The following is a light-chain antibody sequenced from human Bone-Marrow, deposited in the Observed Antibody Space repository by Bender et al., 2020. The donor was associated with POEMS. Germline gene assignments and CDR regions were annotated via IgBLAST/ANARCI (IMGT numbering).Light chain of an antibody. Sequence: QSVLTQPPSASGTPGQRVTISCSGGSSNIGAHAVNWYQHLPGTAPKLLIYSSHRRPSEVPDRFSGSNSGNTATLTISRVAAGDEGDYYCQLWDNSNDHVVFGGGTGLTVL. J-gene: IGLJ2*01. CDR3: QLWDNSNDHVV. V-gene: IGLV1-44*01. CDR2: SSH. CDR1: SSNIGAHA.